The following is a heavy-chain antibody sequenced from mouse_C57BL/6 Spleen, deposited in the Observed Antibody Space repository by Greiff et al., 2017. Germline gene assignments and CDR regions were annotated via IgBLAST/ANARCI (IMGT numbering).Heavy chain of an antibody. V-gene: IGHV7-3*01. CDR1: GFTFTDYY. J-gene: IGHJ1*03. CDR3: ARYRGNYRYFDV. CDR2: IRNKANGYTT. Sequence: EVKLVESGGGLVQPGGSLSLSCAASGFTFTDYYMSWVRQPPGKALEWLGFIRNKANGYTTAYSESVKGRFTISRDNSQSNLYLQMNALRAEDSATYYCARYRGNYRYFDVWGTGTTVTVSS. D-gene: IGHD2-1*01.